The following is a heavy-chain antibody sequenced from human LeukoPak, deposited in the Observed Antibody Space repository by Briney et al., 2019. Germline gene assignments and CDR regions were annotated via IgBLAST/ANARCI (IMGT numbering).Heavy chain of an antibody. V-gene: IGHV3-48*01. Sequence: GSLRLSCAASGFTFSSYSMNWVRQAPGKGLEWVSYISSGSSTIYYADSVKGRFTISRDNAKNSLYLQMNSLRAEDTAVYYCARAIAVAGDFDYWGQGTLVTVSS. CDR1: GFTFSSYS. D-gene: IGHD6-19*01. CDR3: ARAIAVAGDFDY. J-gene: IGHJ4*02. CDR2: ISSGSSTI.